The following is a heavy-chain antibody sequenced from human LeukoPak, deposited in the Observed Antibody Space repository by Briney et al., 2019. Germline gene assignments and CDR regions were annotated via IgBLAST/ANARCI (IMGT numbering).Heavy chain of an antibody. Sequence: PGGSLRLSCAVSGLTLSNYGMSWVRQAPGKGLEWVSAISGSGVGTYYADSVKGRFTISRDNSKSTLYLQMNSLRAEDTAVFYCARQVASGYYYMDVWGKGTTVTVSS. CDR2: ISGSGVGT. CDR1: GLTLSNYG. J-gene: IGHJ6*03. CDR3: ARQVASGYYYMDV. V-gene: IGHV3-23*01. D-gene: IGHD5-12*01.